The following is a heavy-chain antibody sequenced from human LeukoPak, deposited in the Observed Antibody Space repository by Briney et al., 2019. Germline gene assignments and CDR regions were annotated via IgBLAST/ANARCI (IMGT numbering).Heavy chain of an antibody. CDR1: GYTFTGYY. CDR2: INPNSGGT. Sequence: ASVKVSCKASGYTFTGYYMHWVRQAPGQGLEWMGWINPNSGGTNYAQKFQGRVTMTRDTSISTAYMELSRLRSDDTAVYYCARDPLYCSGGSCYGRYYYYMGVWGKGTTVTVSS. J-gene: IGHJ6*03. CDR3: ARDPLYCSGGSCYGRYYYYMGV. D-gene: IGHD2-15*01. V-gene: IGHV1-2*02.